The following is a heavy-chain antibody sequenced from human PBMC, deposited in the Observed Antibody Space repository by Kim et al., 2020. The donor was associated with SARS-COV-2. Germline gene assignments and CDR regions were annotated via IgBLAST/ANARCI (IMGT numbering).Heavy chain of an antibody. D-gene: IGHD3-16*02. CDR1: GFTFSDYY. CDR2: ISSSSSYT. J-gene: IGHJ6*02. Sequence: GGSLRLSCAASGFTFSDYYMSWIRQAPGKGLEWVSYISSSSSYTNYADSVKGRFTISRDNAKNSLYLQMNSLRAEDTAVYYCARVGYAYGWGSDRDYYYYCGMDVWGQGTTVTVSS. CDR3: ARVGYAYGWGSDRDYYYYCGMDV. V-gene: IGHV3-11*05.